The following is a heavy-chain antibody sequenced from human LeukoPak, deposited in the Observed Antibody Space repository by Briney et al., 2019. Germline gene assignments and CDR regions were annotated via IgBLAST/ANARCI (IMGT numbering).Heavy chain of an antibody. CDR2: IKPDGGHQ. CDR1: GLAFSDYW. D-gene: IGHD1-7*01. J-gene: IGHJ4*02. CDR3: ARDTGAGTTSPVDY. V-gene: IGHV3-7*01. Sequence: GGSLRLSCAASGLAFSDYWMSWVRQAPGKGLEWVANIKPDGGHQNYVDSVKGRFTISRDNAKNSLYLQMSSLRADDTAVYYCARDTGAGTTSPVDYWGQGTLVTVSS.